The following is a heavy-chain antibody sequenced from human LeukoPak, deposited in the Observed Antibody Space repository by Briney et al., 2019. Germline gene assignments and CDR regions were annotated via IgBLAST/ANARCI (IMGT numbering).Heavy chain of an antibody. CDR3: AKGKDC. CDR2: ITGSGGST. V-gene: IGHV3-23*01. CDR1: EFTSSDYA. J-gene: IGHJ4*02. Sequence: GGALRLSCVASEFTSSDYAMSCGRQAPGKGMEWASAITGSGGSTYSADSVKGRFTISRDNSKNTLYLQMNSPRADDTAVYYCAKGKDCWGQGTLVTVSS.